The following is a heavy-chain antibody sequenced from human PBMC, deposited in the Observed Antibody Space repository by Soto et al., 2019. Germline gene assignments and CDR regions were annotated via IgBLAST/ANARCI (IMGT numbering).Heavy chain of an antibody. D-gene: IGHD5-18*01. J-gene: IGHJ4*02. Sequence: QVQLVESGGGVVQPGRSLRLSCAASGFTFSSYAMHWVRQAPGKGLEWVAVISYDGSNKYYADSVKGRFTISRDNSKNTLYLQMNSLRAEDTAVYYCARSTWIQLWLQNWGQGTLVTVSS. CDR1: GFTFSSYA. CDR3: ARSTWIQLWLQN. CDR2: ISYDGSNK. V-gene: IGHV3-30-3*01.